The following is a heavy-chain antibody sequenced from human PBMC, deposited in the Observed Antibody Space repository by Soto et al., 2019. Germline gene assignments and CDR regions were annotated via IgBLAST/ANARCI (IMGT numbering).Heavy chain of an antibody. D-gene: IGHD3-10*01. J-gene: IGHJ6*02. V-gene: IGHV1-18*01. CDR2: ISAYNGNT. CDR1: GYTFTSYG. CDR3: ARSYGSGMNYYYYGMDV. Sequence: ASVKVSCKASGYTFTSYGISWVRQAPGQGLEWMGWISAYNGNTNYAQKLQGRVTMTTDTSTSTAYMELRSLRSDDTAVYYCARSYGSGMNYYYYGMDVWGQGTTVTVSS.